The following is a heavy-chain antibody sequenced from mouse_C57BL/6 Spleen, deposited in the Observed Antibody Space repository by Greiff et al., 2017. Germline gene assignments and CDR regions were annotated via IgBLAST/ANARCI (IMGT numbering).Heavy chain of an antibody. V-gene: IGHV1-69*01. CDR3: ARWGDYDPYYAMDY. Sequence: QVQLQQPGAELVMPGASVKLSCKASGYTFTSYWMHWVKQRPGQGLEWIGEIDPSDSYTNYNQKFKGKSTLTVDKSSSTAYMQLSSLTSEDSAVYYWARWGDYDPYYAMDYGGQGTSVTAS. D-gene: IGHD2-4*01. J-gene: IGHJ4*01. CDR2: IDPSDSYT. CDR1: GYTFTSYW.